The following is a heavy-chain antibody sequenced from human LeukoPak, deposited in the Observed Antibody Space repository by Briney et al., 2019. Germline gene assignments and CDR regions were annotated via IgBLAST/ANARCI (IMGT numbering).Heavy chain of an antibody. CDR2: IYYTGST. Sequence: SETLSLTCTVSGDSMSTSSYFWAWIRQPPEKGLEWIGGIYYTGSTYYNPSLKSRVTISVDTSKNQFSLKLSSVTAADTAVYYCASRTPLHNHPYYYYYYMDVWGKGTTVTVSS. J-gene: IGHJ6*03. CDR3: ASRTPLHNHPYYYYYYMDV. CDR1: GDSMSTSSYF. D-gene: IGHD1-14*01. V-gene: IGHV4-39*01.